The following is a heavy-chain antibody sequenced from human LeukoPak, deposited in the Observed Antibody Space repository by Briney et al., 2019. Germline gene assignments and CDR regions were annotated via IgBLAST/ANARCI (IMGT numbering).Heavy chain of an antibody. D-gene: IGHD5-18*01. CDR2: IYYSGIT. CDR3: ARGVGIQRWSFFFDY. J-gene: IGHJ4*02. Sequence: SETLSLTCTVSDVSLNSYYWSWIRQPPGKGLEWIGFIYYSGITDYNSSLKSRVTFSLDTAKSQISLQLNSVTAADAAIYYCARGVGIQRWSFFFDYWGQGILVSVSS. CDR1: DVSLNSYY. V-gene: IGHV4-59*01.